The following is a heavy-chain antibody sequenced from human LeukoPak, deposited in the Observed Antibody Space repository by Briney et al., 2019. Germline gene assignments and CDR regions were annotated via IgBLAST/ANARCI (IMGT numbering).Heavy chain of an antibody. CDR1: GGSFSGYY. V-gene: IGHV4-34*01. CDR3: ARGTRWLQLGV. Sequence: SETLSLTCAVYGGSFSGYYWSLIRQPPGKGLEWIGEINHSGSTNYNPSLKSRVTISVDTSKNQFSLKLSPVTAADTAVYYCARGTRWLQLGVWGQGTLVTVSS. CDR2: INHSGST. D-gene: IGHD5-24*01. J-gene: IGHJ4*02.